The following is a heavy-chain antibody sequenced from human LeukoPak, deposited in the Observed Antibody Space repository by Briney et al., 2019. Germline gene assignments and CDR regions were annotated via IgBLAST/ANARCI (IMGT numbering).Heavy chain of an antibody. CDR1: GYTFISYG. D-gene: IGHD1-14*01. J-gene: IGHJ6*02. CDR3: ARDRPDRNYYYYGMDV. Sequence: ASVKVSCKASGYTFISYGISWVRQAPGQGLEWMGWISAYNGNTNYAQKLQGRVTMTTDTSTSTAYMELRSLRSDDTAVYYCARDRPDRNYYYYGMDVWGQGTTVTVSS. V-gene: IGHV1-18*01. CDR2: ISAYNGNT.